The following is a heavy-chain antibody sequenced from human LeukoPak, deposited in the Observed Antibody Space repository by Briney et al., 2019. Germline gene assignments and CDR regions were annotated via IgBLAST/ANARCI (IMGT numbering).Heavy chain of an antibody. CDR2: IESDGRRT. J-gene: IGHJ4*02. CDR3: AKEAGDYYGSGSYDY. Sequence: PGGSLRLSCAASGFTFSITWMHWVRQVPGKELVWVARIESDGRRTTYAESVKGRFTISRDNAKNTLYLQMNSLRAEDTAVYYCAKEAGDYYGSGSYDYWGQGTLVTVSS. CDR1: GFTFSITW. V-gene: IGHV3-74*03. D-gene: IGHD3-10*01.